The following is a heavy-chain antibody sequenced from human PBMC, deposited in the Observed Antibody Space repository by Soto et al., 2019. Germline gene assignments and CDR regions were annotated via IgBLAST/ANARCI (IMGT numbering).Heavy chain of an antibody. V-gene: IGHV3-23*01. CDR3: AGSKYYYDSSGYPFDY. CDR2: ISGSGGST. J-gene: IGHJ4*02. CDR1: GFTFSSYA. D-gene: IGHD3-22*01. Sequence: EVQLLESGGGLVQPGGSLRLSCAASGFTFSSYAMSWVRQAPGKGLEWVSAISGSGGSTHYADSVKGRFTISRDNSKNTLYLQMNSLRADDTAVYYCAGSKYYYDSSGYPFDYWGQGTLVTVSS.